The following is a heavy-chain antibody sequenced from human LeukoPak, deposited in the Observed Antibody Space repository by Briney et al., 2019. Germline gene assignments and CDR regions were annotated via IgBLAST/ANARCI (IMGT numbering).Heavy chain of an antibody. V-gene: IGHV1-18*01. Sequence: ASVKVSCKASGYTFTSYGISWVRQAPGQGLEWMGWISAYNGNTNYAQKLQGRVTMTTDTSTSTAYMELRSLRSDDTAVYYCAREGYDFWGGYSAVIDYWGQGTLVTVSS. J-gene: IGHJ4*02. D-gene: IGHD3-3*01. CDR2: ISAYNGNT. CDR1: GYTFTSYG. CDR3: AREGYDFWGGYSAVIDY.